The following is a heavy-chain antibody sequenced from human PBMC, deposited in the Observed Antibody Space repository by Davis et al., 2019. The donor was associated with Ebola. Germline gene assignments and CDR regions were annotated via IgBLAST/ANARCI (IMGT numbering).Heavy chain of an antibody. CDR1: GGSFSGYY. J-gene: IGHJ4*02. CDR3: ARGRGYYYGSGSYYKH. V-gene: IGHV4-34*01. D-gene: IGHD3-10*01. CDR2: INHSGST. Sequence: MPSETLSLTCAVYGGSFSGYYWSWIRQPPGKGLEWIGEINHSGSTNYNPSLKSRVTISVDTSKNQFSLKLSSVTAADTAVYYCARGRGYYYGSGSYYKHWGQGTLVTVSS.